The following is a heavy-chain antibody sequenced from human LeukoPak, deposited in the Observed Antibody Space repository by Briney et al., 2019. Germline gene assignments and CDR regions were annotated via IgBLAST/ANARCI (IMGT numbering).Heavy chain of an antibody. J-gene: IGHJ6*02. V-gene: IGHV3-30*18. Sequence: GGSLRLSCAASGFTFSSYGMHWVRQAPGKGLEWVAVISYDGSNKYYADSVKGRFTISRDNSKNTLYLQMNSLRAEDTAVYYCANGGFNYGYYYYYYGMDVWGQGTTVTVSS. CDR2: ISYDGSNK. CDR1: GFTFSSYG. D-gene: IGHD4-11*01. CDR3: ANGGFNYGYYYYYYGMDV.